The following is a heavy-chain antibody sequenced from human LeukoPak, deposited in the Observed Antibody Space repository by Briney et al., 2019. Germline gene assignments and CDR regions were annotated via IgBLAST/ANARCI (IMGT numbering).Heavy chain of an antibody. CDR1: GFTFSSYG. Sequence: GGSLRLSRAASGFTFSSYGMHWVRQAPGKGLEWVAVIWYDGSNKYYADSVKGRFTISRDNSKNTLYLQMNSLRAEDTAVYYCARPGRSSGWYEYFQHWGQGTLVTVSS. V-gene: IGHV3-33*01. CDR2: IWYDGSNK. J-gene: IGHJ1*01. CDR3: ARPGRSSGWYEYFQH. D-gene: IGHD6-19*01.